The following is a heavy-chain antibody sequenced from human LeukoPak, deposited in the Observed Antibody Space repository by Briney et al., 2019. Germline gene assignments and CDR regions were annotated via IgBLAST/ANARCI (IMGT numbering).Heavy chain of an antibody. J-gene: IGHJ4*02. V-gene: IGHV3-7*03. Sequence: PGGSLRLSCAASGLTFSSYWMRRVRQAPGKGLEWVANIKQDGSEKNYVDSVKGRFTISRDNAKNSLYLQMNSLRAEDTAVYYCASGLELDYWGQGTLVTVSS. CDR2: IKQDGSEK. CDR3: ASGLELDY. CDR1: GLTFSSYW.